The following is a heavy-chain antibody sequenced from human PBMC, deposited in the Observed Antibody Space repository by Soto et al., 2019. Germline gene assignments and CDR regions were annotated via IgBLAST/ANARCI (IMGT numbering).Heavy chain of an antibody. V-gene: IGHV4-59*08. CDR1: GGSISSYY. CDR3: ARQGFGALHGLVDV. D-gene: IGHD3-10*01. J-gene: IGHJ6*02. CDR2: FYYTGST. Sequence: SETLSLTCTVSGGSISSYYWSWIRQPPGKGLEWIGTFYYTGSTHYNPSLESRVTISVDTSKNQFSLKVRSVTATDTAVYYCARQGFGALHGLVDVWGQGTTVTV.